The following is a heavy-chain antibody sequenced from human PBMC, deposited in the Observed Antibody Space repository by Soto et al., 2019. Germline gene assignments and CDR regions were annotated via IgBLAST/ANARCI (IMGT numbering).Heavy chain of an antibody. J-gene: IGHJ4*02. V-gene: IGHV3-23*01. CDR3: AKFPRRIAARAYYFDY. CDR2: ISGSGGST. Sequence: PGGSLRLSCAASGFTFSSYAMSWVRQAPGKGLEWVSAISGSGGSTYYADSAKGRFTISRDNSKNTLYLQMNSLRAEDTAVYYCAKFPRRIAARAYYFDYWGQGTLVTVSS. CDR1: GFTFSSYA. D-gene: IGHD6-6*01.